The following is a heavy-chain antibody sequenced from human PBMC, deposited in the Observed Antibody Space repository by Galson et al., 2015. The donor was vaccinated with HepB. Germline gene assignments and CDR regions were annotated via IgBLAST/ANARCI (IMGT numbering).Heavy chain of an antibody. V-gene: IGHV1-69*02. CDR1: GGTFSSYT. Sequence: SVKVSCKASGGTFSSYTISWVRQAPGQGLEWMGRIIPILGIANYAQKFQGRVTITADKSTSTAYMELSSLRSEDTAVYYCARMVSTSQRYYGMDVWGQGTTVTVSS. D-gene: IGHD2-2*01. J-gene: IGHJ6*02. CDR2: IIPILGIA. CDR3: ARMVSTSQRYYGMDV.